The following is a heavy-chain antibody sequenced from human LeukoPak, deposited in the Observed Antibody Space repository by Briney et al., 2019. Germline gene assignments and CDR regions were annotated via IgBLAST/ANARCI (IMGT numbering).Heavy chain of an antibody. CDR1: GGTFSSYA. CDR2: IIPIFGTA. CDR3: ARVMGIAAAGDAFDI. J-gene: IGHJ3*02. D-gene: IGHD6-13*01. V-gene: IGHV1-69*13. Sequence: ASVKVSCKASGGTFSSYAISWVRQAPGQGLEWMGGIIPIFGTANYAQKFQGRVTITADESTSTAYMELRSLRSDDTAVYYCARVMGIAAAGDAFDIWGQGTMVTVSS.